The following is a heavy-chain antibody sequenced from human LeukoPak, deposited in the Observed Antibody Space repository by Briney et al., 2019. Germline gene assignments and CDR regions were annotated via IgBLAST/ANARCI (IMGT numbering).Heavy chain of an antibody. D-gene: IGHD6-13*01. V-gene: IGHV1-8*01. CDR1: GYTFTSYD. J-gene: IGHJ4*02. CDR3: ARGHVIAAAVS. Sequence: ASVKVSCKASGYTFTSYDINWVRQGTGQGLEWMGWMNPNSGNTGYAQKFQGRVTMTRNTSISTAYMELSSLRSEDTDVYYCARGHVIAAAVSWGQGTLVTVSS. CDR2: MNPNSGNT.